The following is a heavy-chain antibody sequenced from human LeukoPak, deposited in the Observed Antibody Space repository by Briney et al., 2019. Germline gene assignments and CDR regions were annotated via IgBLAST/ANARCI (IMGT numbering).Heavy chain of an antibody. J-gene: IGHJ5*02. CDR2: INHNGNVN. CDR3: ARDMAAGWFDP. D-gene: IGHD5-24*01. CDR1: GFTFSSYW. Sequence: PGGSLRLSCAASGFTFSSYWMNWARQAPGKGLEWVASINHNGNVNYYVDSVKGRFTISRDNAKNSLYLQMSNLRAEDTAVYYCARDMAAGWFDPWGQGTLVTVSS. V-gene: IGHV3-7*03.